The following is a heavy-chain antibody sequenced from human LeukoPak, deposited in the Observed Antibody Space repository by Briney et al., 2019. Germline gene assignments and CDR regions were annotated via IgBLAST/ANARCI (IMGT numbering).Heavy chain of an antibody. J-gene: IGHJ4*02. CDR2: IDNDGSST. CDR3: ARAAYMSSPDY. Sequence: GGSLRLSCAASGFTFSNYWMLWVRQAPGEGPVWVSRIDNDGSSTTYADSVKGRFTISRDNAKNTLYLQMSSLRGEDTAVYCCARAAYMSSPDYWGQGTLVTVSS. D-gene: IGHD6-6*01. V-gene: IGHV3-74*01. CDR1: GFTFSNYW.